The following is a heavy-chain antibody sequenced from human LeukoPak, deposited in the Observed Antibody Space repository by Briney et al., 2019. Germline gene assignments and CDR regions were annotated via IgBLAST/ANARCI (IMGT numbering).Heavy chain of an antibody. Sequence: PGGSLRLSCAASGFTFSSYAMHWGRQAPGKGLEWVAVISYDGSNKYYADSVKGRFTISRDNSKNTLYLQMNSLRAEDTAVYYCARNGLATVVSFDYWGQGTLVTVSS. CDR2: ISYDGSNK. D-gene: IGHD4-23*01. J-gene: IGHJ4*02. CDR3: ARNGLATVVSFDY. V-gene: IGHV3-30-3*01. CDR1: GFTFSSYA.